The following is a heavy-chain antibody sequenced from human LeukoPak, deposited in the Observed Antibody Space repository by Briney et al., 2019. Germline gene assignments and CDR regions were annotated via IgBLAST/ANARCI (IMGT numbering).Heavy chain of an antibody. Sequence: GGSLRLSCAASGFTFSNYWMHWVRQVPGKGLVWVSQINSDGSATDYADSVKGRFTITRDNSRNTVDLQMNSLRAGDTAKYYCAKGGQDFDFWRFDLWGQGILVIVSS. D-gene: IGHD3-3*01. V-gene: IGHV3-74*01. J-gene: IGHJ5*02. CDR2: INSDGSAT. CDR1: GFTFSNYW. CDR3: AKGGQDFDFWRFDL.